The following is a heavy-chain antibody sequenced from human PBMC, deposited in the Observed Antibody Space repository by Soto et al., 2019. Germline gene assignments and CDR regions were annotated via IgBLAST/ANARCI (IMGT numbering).Heavy chain of an antibody. V-gene: IGHV3-23*01. J-gene: IGHJ4*02. Sequence: EVQPLESGGGLVQPGGSLRLACAASGFTFSSYVISWVRQAPGKGLEWVSGISGSGGSTYYADSVKGRFTISRDNSTDTLYLQMNSLRAEDTAVYYCAKESSRGWVAYWGQGTLVTVSS. D-gene: IGHD6-19*01. CDR3: AKESSRGWVAY. CDR2: ISGSGGST. CDR1: GFTFSSYV.